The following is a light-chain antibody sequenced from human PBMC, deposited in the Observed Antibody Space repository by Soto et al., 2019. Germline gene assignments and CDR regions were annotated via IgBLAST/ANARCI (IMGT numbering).Light chain of an antibody. CDR1: QSLLHTNGYTY. CDR3: MQALQTPIT. V-gene: IGKV2-28*01. Sequence: DIVMTQSPLSLPVTHGEPASISCRSSQSLLHTNGYTYLDWYQQKPGQSPQLXIYLTSIRASGVPERFSGSGSGTEFTLKITRVEAEDVGVYYCMQALQTPITFGQGTRLEIK. CDR2: LTS. J-gene: IGKJ5*01.